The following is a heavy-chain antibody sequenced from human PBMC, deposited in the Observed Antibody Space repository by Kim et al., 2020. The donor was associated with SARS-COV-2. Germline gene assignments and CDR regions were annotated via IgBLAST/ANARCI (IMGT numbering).Heavy chain of an antibody. J-gene: IGHJ4*02. CDR2: IYYSGST. CDR1: GGSISSGGYY. CDR3: ARDDCSGGSCYWGY. D-gene: IGHD2-15*01. V-gene: IGHV4-31*03. Sequence: SETLSLTCTVSGGSISSGGYYWGWIRQHPGKGLEWIGYIYYSGSTYYNPSLKSRVTTSVDTSKNQFSLKLSSVTAADTAVYYCARDDCSGGSCYWGYWGQGTLVTVSS.